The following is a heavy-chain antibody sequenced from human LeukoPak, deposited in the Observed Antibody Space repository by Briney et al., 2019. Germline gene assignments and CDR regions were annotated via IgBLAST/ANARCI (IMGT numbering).Heavy chain of an antibody. J-gene: IGHJ3*01. Sequence: PGGSLRLSCVGYGFTFTTYEMNWVRQAPGKGLEWISYISSSGSSIYYTDSVKGRFTISRDNAKNSLYLQMHSLRDEDTAVYYCLRGGNYGYLWNAFDVWGQGTMVTISS. CDR2: ISSSGSSI. CDR1: GFTFTTYE. CDR3: LRGGNYGYLWNAFDV. D-gene: IGHD5-18*01. V-gene: IGHV3-48*03.